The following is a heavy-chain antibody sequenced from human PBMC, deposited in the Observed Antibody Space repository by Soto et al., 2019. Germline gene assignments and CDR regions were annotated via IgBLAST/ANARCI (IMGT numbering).Heavy chain of an antibody. V-gene: IGHV4-39*01. D-gene: IGHD3-10*01. CDR1: GGSISSSSYY. Sequence: QLQLQESGPGLVKPSETLSLTCTVSGGSISSSSYYWGWIRQPPVKGLEWIGSIYYSGRTYYNPSLKSRVTISVDTSKNQFSLKLSSVTDADTAVYYCARRNYYGPGSYDNSFDPWGQGTLVTVSS. CDR2: IYYSGRT. J-gene: IGHJ5*02. CDR3: ARRNYYGPGSYDNSFDP.